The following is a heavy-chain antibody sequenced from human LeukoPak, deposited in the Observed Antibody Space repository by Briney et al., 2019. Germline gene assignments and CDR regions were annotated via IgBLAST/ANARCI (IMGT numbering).Heavy chain of an antibody. CDR2: ISYDGSNK. J-gene: IGHJ4*02. V-gene: IGHV3-30-3*01. CDR3: AKDVLRLVEAMRGIDY. CDR1: GFTFSSYA. D-gene: IGHD3-22*01. Sequence: GRSLRLSCAASGFTFSSYAMHWVRQAPGKGLEWVAVISYDGSNKYYADSVKGRFTISRDNSKNTLYLQMNSLRAEDTAVYYCAKDVLRLVEAMRGIDYWGQGTLVTVSS.